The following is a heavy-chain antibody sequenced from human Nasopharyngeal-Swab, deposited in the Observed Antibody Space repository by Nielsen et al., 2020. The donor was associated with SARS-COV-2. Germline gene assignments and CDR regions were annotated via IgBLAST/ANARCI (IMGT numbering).Heavy chain of an antibody. V-gene: IGHV3-53*01. CDR1: GFTVSSNY. J-gene: IGHJ6*02. Sequence: GESLKISCAASGFTVSSNYMSWVRQAPGKGLEWVSVIYSGGSTYYADSVKGRFTISRDNSKNTLYLQMNSLRAEDTAVYYCARARYYYGMDVWGQGTTVTVSS. CDR3: ARARYYYGMDV. CDR2: IYSGGST.